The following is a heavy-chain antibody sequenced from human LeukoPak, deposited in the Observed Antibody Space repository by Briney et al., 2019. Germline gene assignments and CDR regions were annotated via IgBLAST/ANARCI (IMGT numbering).Heavy chain of an antibody. CDR1: GYSFINYW. D-gene: IGHD6-19*01. J-gene: IGHJ4*02. CDR3: AILSSGWYYIFY. V-gene: IGHV5-51*01. CDR2: VYPGVSDT. Sequence: GAPLKISCKGSGYSFINYWIGWVRQLPGKLLEWMGIVYPGVSDTKSSPSFQVQVTISADKSITTAYLQWSSLKASDPAMYNCAILSSGWYYIFYWGQGTLVTVSS.